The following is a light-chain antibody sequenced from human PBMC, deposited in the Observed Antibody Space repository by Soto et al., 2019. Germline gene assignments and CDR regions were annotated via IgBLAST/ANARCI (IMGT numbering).Light chain of an antibody. CDR1: SSNIGSNT. V-gene: IGLV1-44*01. CDR2: NNN. Sequence: QSVLTQPPSASGTPGQRVTISCSGSSSNIGSNTVNWYQQLPGTAPKLLIYNNNQRPSVVPDRISGSKSGTSASLAIGGLQSEFEADYYCAAWDDSLNGFYVFGTGTKVTVL. CDR3: AAWDDSLNGFYV. J-gene: IGLJ1*01.